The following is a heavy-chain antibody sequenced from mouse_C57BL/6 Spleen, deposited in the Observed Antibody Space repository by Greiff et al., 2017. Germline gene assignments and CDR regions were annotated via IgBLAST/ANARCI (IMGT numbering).Heavy chain of an antibody. J-gene: IGHJ2*01. V-gene: IGHV14-2*01. CDR1: GFTFKDYY. D-gene: IGHD1-1*01. CDR2: IDPEDGET. Sequence: VQLQQSGAELVKPGASVKLSCTASGFTFKDYYMHWVKQRTEQGLEWIGRIDPEDGETKYAPKFQGKATITADTSSNTAYLQLSSLTSEDTAVYSCAPYYYGSSLYYFDYWGQGTTLTVSS. CDR3: APYYYGSSLYYFDY.